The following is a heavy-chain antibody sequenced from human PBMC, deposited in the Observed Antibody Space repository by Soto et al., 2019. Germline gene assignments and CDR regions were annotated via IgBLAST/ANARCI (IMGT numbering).Heavy chain of an antibody. D-gene: IGHD2-15*01. CDR3: ARNAGGKPGH. J-gene: IGHJ4*02. Sequence: QVQLVESGGGVVQPGRSLRLSCAASGFTFSSYGMHWVRQAPGKGLEWVAVISYDGSNKYSAGSVKGRFTISSDNTKNPLYRQMNSLRAEDTAVYYCARNAGGKPGHWGQGTLVTVSS. CDR1: GFTFSSYG. V-gene: IGHV3-30*03. CDR2: ISYDGSNK.